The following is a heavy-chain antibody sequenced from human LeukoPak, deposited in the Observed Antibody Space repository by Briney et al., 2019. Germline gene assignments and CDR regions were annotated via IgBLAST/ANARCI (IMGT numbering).Heavy chain of an antibody. V-gene: IGHV3-15*01. CDR1: GFTFSNAG. CDR3: TTFDFWSGYLDY. D-gene: IGHD3-3*01. CDR2: IKSKTDGGTT. Sequence: PGGSLRLSCAASGFTFSNAGMSWVRQAPGKGLEWVGRIKSKTDGGTTDYAAPVKGRFTISRDDSKNTLYLQMNSLKTEDTAVYYCTTFDFWSGYLDYWGQGTLVTVSS. J-gene: IGHJ4*02.